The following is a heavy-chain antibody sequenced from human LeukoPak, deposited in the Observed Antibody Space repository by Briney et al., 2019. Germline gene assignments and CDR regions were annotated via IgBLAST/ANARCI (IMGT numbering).Heavy chain of an antibody. V-gene: IGHV4-34*01. CDR1: GGSFSGYY. CDR3: ARDGFYGDYGYFDL. Sequence: SETLSLTCAVYGGSFSGYYWSWIRQPPGKGLEWIGEINHSGSTNYNPSLKSRVTISVDTSKNQFSLKLSSVTAADTAVYYCARDGFYGDYGYFDLWGRGTLVTVSS. CDR2: INHSGST. J-gene: IGHJ2*01. D-gene: IGHD4-17*01.